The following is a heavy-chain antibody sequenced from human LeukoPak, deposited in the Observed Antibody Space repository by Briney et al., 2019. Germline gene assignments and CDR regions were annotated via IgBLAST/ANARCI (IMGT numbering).Heavy chain of an antibody. J-gene: IGHJ4*02. CDR2: INPNSGGT. D-gene: IGHD3-22*01. CDR1: GYTFTGYY. V-gene: IGHV1-2*02. Sequence: GASVKVSCKASGYTFTGYYMHWVRQAPGQGLEWMGWINPNSGGTNYAQKFQGRVTMTRDTSISTAYMELSRLRSDDTAVYYCARVAPHYDSSGYYYANPKEFDYWGQGTLVTVSS. CDR3: ARVAPHYDSSGYYYANPKEFDY.